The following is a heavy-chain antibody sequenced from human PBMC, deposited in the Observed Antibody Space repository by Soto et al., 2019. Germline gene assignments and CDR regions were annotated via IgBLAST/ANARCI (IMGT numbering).Heavy chain of an antibody. Sequence: SYCWIMNRKPPGKGLEWIGSIYYIWSTYNNPSLRSRVSMSIDTSKDQSSLKLKSVTAADTALYFCARQRNTVVHHAYFDVSDPGSLVTVS. CDR1: SYC. V-gene: IGHV4-39*01. CDR3: ARQRNTVVHHAYFDV. CDR2: IYYIWST. D-gene: IGHD4-17*01. J-gene: IGHJ4*02.